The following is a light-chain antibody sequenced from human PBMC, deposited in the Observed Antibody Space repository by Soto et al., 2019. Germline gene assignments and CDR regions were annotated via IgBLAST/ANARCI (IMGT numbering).Light chain of an antibody. CDR2: GAS. V-gene: IGKV3-15*01. CDR1: QSVSSN. Sequence: EIVMTQSPATLSVSPGERATLSCRASQSVSSNLAWYQQKPGQAPRLLIYGASTRATGIPARFSGSGSGTAFTLTISSLQSEDFAVYYCQQYNNWPPLTFGGGTKVYI. J-gene: IGKJ4*01. CDR3: QQYNNWPPLT.